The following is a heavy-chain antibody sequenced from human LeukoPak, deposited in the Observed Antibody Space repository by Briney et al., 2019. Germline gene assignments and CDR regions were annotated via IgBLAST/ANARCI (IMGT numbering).Heavy chain of an antibody. CDR2: INPNSGGT. V-gene: IGHV1-2*02. J-gene: IGHJ4*02. D-gene: IGHD5-24*01. CDR3: ARDRGEMATTPYFDY. CDR1: GYTFTGYY. Sequence: ASVKVSCKASGYTFTGYYMHWVRQAPGQGLEWMGWINPNSGGTNYAQKFQGRVTMTRETSISTAYMELSRLRSDDTAVYYCARDRGEMATTPYFDYWGQGTLVTVSS.